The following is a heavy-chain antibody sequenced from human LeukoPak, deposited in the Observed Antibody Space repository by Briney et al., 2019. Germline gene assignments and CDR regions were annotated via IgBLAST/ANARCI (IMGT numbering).Heavy chain of an antibody. Sequence: GRSLRLSCAASGFTFSSYEMNWVRQAPGKGLEWVSYISSSGSTIYYADSVKGRFTISRDNAKKSLYLQMNSLRAEDTAVYYCARAPLHLAMYHYFDYWGQGTLVTVSS. J-gene: IGHJ4*02. CDR2: ISSSGSTI. V-gene: IGHV3-48*03. CDR3: ARAPLHLAMYHYFDY. D-gene: IGHD2-2*01. CDR1: GFTFSSYE.